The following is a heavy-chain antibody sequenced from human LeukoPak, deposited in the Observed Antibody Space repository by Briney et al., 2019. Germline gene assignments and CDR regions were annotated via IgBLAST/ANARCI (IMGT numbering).Heavy chain of an antibody. CDR2: INSDGSST. CDR1: GFTFSSYW. D-gene: IGHD3-22*01. V-gene: IGHV3-74*01. CDR3: AREHGRSGYFDY. J-gene: IGHJ4*02. Sequence: GGSLRLSCAASGFTFSSYWMHWVRQAPGKGLVWVSRINSDGSSTSYADSVKGRFTISRDNAKNTLYLQLSSLRVEDTAVYYCAREHGRSGYFDYWGQGTLVSVSS.